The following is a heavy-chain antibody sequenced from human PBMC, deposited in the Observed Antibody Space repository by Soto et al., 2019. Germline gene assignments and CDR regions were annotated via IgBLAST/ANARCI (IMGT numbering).Heavy chain of an antibody. Sequence: LSLTCSVSGGSINSGDYYWSWIRQPPGKGLEWIGYIYYSGSTYHNPSLKSRIKISLDTSKNQFSLKLSSVTAADKAVYYCASRDPGTSVDYWGQGTLVTVSS. D-gene: IGHD1-7*01. CDR3: ASRDPGTSVDY. V-gene: IGHV4-30-4*01. J-gene: IGHJ4*02. CDR2: IYYSGST. CDR1: GGSINSGDYY.